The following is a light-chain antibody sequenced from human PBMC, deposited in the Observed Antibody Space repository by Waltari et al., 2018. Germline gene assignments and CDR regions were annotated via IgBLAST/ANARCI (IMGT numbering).Light chain of an antibody. V-gene: IGKV1-5*03. CDR3: QQYGNYVT. CDR2: RTS. CDR1: QSVSDW. Sequence: DIQMTQSPSTLSASVGDRVTITCRASQSVSDWLAWYQQKPGRAPKLLISRTSTLEKDVPSRFSATGSGTEFSLTTSGLQPDDFATYYCQQYGNYVTFGQGTRLQIK. J-gene: IGKJ2*01.